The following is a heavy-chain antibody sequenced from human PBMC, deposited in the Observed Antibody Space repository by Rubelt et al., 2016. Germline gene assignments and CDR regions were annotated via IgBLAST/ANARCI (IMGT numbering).Heavy chain of an antibody. CDR2: INHSGST. CDR1: GGSISSSNW. CDR3: ARGSVAGKKFDP. Sequence: GGSISSSNWWSWVRQPPGKGLEWIGEINHSGSTNYNPSLKSRVTISVDTSKNQFSLKLSSVTAADTAVYYCARGSVAGKKFDPWGQGTLVTVSS. V-gene: IGHV4-4*02. J-gene: IGHJ5*02. D-gene: IGHD6-19*01.